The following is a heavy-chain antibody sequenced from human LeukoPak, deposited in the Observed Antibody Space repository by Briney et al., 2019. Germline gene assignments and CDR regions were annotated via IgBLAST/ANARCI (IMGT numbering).Heavy chain of an antibody. CDR2: IYYSGST. CDR1: GGSISSYY. V-gene: IGHV4-59*01. Sequence: PSETLSLTCTVSGGSISSYYWSWIRQPPGKGLEWIGYIYYSGSTNYNPSLKSRVTISVDTSKNQFSLKLSSVTAADTAVYYCARYDPYSGYPHWGQGTLVTVSS. CDR3: ARYDPYSGYPH. J-gene: IGHJ4*02. D-gene: IGHD5-12*01.